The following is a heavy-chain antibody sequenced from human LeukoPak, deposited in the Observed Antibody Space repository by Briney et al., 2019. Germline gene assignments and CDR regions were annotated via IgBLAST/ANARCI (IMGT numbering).Heavy chain of an antibody. J-gene: IGHJ4*02. Sequence: SEILSLTCTVSGGSISITSYYWGWIRQPPGKGLEWIGSMYSSGSTYYNPSLKSRVTISVDTSKNQFSLKLSSVTAADTGLYYCARVYGSEIDYWGQGTQVIVSS. V-gene: IGHV4-39*07. CDR2: MYSSGST. CDR1: GGSISITSYY. D-gene: IGHD3-10*01. CDR3: ARVYGSEIDY.